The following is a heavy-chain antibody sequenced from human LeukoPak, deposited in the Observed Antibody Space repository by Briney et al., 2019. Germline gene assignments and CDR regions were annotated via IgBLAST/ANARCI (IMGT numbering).Heavy chain of an antibody. V-gene: IGHV5-51*01. J-gene: IGHJ5*02. Sequence: GESLKISCKGSGYSFTSYWIGWVRQMLGKGLEWMGIIYPGDSDTRYSPSFQGQVTISADKSISTAYLQWSSLKASDTAMYYCARTLWENCGGDCYYNWFDPWGQGTLVTVSS. CDR3: ARTLWENCGGDCYYNWFDP. D-gene: IGHD2-21*02. CDR2: IYPGDSDT. CDR1: GYSFTSYW.